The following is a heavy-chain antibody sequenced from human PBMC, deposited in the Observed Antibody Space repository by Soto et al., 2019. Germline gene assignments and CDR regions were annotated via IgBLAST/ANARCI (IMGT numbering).Heavy chain of an antibody. J-gene: IGHJ5*01. D-gene: IGHD1-7*01. CDR2: ISNDGTVK. CDR3: ARDPKTIGGQSWPYNWLDS. V-gene: IGHV3-30-3*01. Sequence: RGSLRLSCAASGFTFGTYPMHWVRQAPGKGLEWLANISNDGTVKYYADSVKGRFTISRDTSENTLYLEMNSLTAADTAVYYCARDPKTIGGQSWPYNWLDSWGQGTFVTVSS. CDR1: GFTFGTYP.